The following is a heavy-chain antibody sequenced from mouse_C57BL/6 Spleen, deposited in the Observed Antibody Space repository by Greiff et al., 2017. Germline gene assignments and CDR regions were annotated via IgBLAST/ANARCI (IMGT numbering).Heavy chain of an antibody. CDR2: ISDGGSYT. J-gene: IGHJ2*01. D-gene: IGHD1-1*01. CDR1: GFTFSSYA. Sequence: EVKVVESGGGLVKPGGSLKLSCAASGFTFSSYAMSWVRQTPEKRLEWVATISDGGSYTYYPDNVKGRFTISRDNAKNNLYLQMSHLKSEDTAMYYCARDYGSSPSFDYWGQGTTLTVSS. CDR3: ARDYGSSPSFDY. V-gene: IGHV5-4*01.